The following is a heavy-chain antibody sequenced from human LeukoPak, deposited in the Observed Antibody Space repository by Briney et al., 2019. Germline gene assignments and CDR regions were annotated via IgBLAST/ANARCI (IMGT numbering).Heavy chain of an antibody. CDR1: GFTFSSHW. CDR2: IKQDGTAT. V-gene: IGHV3-7*05. Sequence: PGGSLRLSCAASGFTFSSHWMSWVRQAPGKGREWVANIKQDGTATYYVDSVTGRFTISRDNAKNSLYLQMNSLRAEDTAVYYCARISIAAAGDFDFWGQGTLVTVSS. D-gene: IGHD6-13*01. J-gene: IGHJ4*02. CDR3: ARISIAAAGDFDF.